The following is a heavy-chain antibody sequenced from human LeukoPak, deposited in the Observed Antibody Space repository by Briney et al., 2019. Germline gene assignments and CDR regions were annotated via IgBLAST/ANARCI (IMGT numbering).Heavy chain of an antibody. D-gene: IGHD4-17*01. CDR1: GGSFSGYY. CDR3: TRGLPTDKIDY. Sequence: PSETLPLTCAVYGGSFSGYYWSWIRQPPGKGLEWIGEINHSGSTNYNPSLKSRVTISVDTSKNQFSLNLYSVTAADTAVYYCTRGLPTDKIDYWGQGTLVTVS. CDR2: INHSGST. J-gene: IGHJ4*02. V-gene: IGHV4-34*01.